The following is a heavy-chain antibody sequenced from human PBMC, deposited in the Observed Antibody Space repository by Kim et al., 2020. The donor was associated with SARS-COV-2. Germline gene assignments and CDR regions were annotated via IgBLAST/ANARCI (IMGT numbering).Heavy chain of an antibody. CDR3: ASRLLRYFDW. J-gene: IGHJ4*02. Sequence: EKYYVDSVKGRFTISRDNAKNSLYLQMNSLRAEDTAVYYCASRLLRYFDWWGQGTLVTVSS. V-gene: IGHV3-7*01. D-gene: IGHD3-9*01. CDR2: EK.